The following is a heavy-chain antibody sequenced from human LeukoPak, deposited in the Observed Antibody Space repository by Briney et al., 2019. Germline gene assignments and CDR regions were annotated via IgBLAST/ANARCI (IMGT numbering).Heavy chain of an antibody. CDR3: ARDGVPWYGYYYYMDV. V-gene: IGHV3-30-3*01. D-gene: IGHD3-10*01. J-gene: IGHJ6*03. CDR1: GFTFSSYA. CDR2: ISYDGSNK. Sequence: PGGSLRLSCAASGFTFSSYAMHWVRQAPGKGLEWVAVISYDGSNKYYADSVKGRFTISRDNSKNTLYLQMNSLRAEDTAVYYCARDGVPWYGYYYYMDVWGKGTTVTVSS.